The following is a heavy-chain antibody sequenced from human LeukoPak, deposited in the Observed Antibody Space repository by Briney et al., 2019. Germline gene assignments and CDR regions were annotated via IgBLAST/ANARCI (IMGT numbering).Heavy chain of an antibody. CDR3: AREPTSYYYDSSGYYTRDYFDY. CDR1: GYTFTSYG. V-gene: IGHV1-18*01. CDR2: ISGYKGNT. Sequence: ASVKVSCKASGYTFTSYGISWVRQALGQGLEWMGWISGYKGNTNYAQKLQGRVTMTTDTSTSTAYMELRSLRSDDTAVYYCAREPTSYYYDSSGYYTRDYFDYWGREPWSPSPQ. D-gene: IGHD3-22*01. J-gene: IGHJ4*02.